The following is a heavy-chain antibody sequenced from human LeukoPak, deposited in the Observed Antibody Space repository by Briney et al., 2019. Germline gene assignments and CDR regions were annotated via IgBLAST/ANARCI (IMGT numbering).Heavy chain of an antibody. J-gene: IGHJ6*03. CDR2: IYYSGST. CDR3: ASGSTGYSSSSRYYYYYMDV. CDR1: GGSISSYY. Sequence: PSQTLSLTCTVSGGSISSYYWSWIRQPPGKGLEWIGSIYYSGSTYYNPSLKSRVTISVDTSKNQFSLKLSSVTAADTAVYYCASGSTGYSSSSRYYYYYMDVWGKGTTVTVSS. D-gene: IGHD6-6*01. V-gene: IGHV4-59*01.